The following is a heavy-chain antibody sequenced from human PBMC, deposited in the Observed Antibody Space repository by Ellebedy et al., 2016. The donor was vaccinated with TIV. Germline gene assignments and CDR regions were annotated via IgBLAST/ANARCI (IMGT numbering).Heavy chain of an antibody. V-gene: IGHV3-23*01. D-gene: IGHD1-14*01. CDR2: FGVSSDNK. J-gene: IGHJ4*02. CDR1: GFTFSTYA. Sequence: GESLKISCAASGFTFSTYAMSSVRQAPGKGLEWVSGFGVSSDNKYYADPVKGRFTISRDNSQNTLYLQMNSLRADDTAIYFCAKGRSGTYIHHAFDSWGQGTLVTVSS. CDR3: AKGRSGTYIHHAFDS.